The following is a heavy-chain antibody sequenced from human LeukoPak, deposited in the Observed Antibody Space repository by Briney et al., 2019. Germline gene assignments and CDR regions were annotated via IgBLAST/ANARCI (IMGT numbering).Heavy chain of an antibody. CDR1: GFTFDDYG. CDR2: INWNGGST. CDR3: ARARGSGGSGSYSFFDY. V-gene: IGHV3-20*04. Sequence: PGGSLRLSCAASGFTFDDYGMSWVRQAPGKGVEWVSGINWNGGSTGYSDSVKGRFTISRDNAKNSLYLQMNSLRAEDTALYYCARARGSGGSGSYSFFDYWGQGTLVTVSS. D-gene: IGHD3-10*01. J-gene: IGHJ4*02.